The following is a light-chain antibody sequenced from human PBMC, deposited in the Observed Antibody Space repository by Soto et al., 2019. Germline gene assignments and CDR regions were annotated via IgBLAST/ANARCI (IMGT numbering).Light chain of an antibody. CDR2: GAS. CDR1: QSVSSSY. Sequence: EIVFTQNPRTPSLSPGERTSLSWRASQSVSSSYLAWYQQKPGQAPRLLIYGASSRATGIPDRFSGSGSGTDFTLTISRLEPEDFAVYYCQQYGSSPTFGPGTKVDIK. CDR3: QQYGSSPT. J-gene: IGKJ3*01. V-gene: IGKV3-20*01.